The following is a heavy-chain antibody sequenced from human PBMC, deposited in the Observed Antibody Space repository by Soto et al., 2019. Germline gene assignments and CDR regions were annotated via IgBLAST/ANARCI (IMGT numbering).Heavy chain of an antibody. V-gene: IGHV3-48*01. D-gene: IGHD3-16*01. CDR3: SKCPPTYYDYLWGSPGRHWLAFDI. J-gene: IGHJ3*02. CDR2: ISSSSSTI. Sequence: HPGGSLRLSCAASGFTLSSYSMNWVRQAPGKGLEWVSYISSSSSTIYYADSVKGRFTISRDNAKNSRYLQMNSLRAEDTAGYYCSKCPPTYYDYLWGSPGRHWLAFDIWGQGRMVTVSS. CDR1: GFTLSSYS.